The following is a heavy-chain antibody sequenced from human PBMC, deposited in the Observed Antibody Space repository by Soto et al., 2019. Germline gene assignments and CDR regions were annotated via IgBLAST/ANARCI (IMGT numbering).Heavy chain of an antibody. J-gene: IGHJ5*02. V-gene: IGHV1-18*01. Sequence: QVHLVQSGAEVKKPGDSVKVSCKASGYTFTNFGITWVRQAPGQGPEWVGWISPYSGKTNYTQRLQGRVTMTTDTSTNTAYLDLRSLTSDDPATYYCAKGSVTAGDVGPWGQGTLVTVSS. CDR3: AKGSVTAGDVGP. CDR1: GYTFTNFG. D-gene: IGHD2-21*02. CDR2: ISPYSGKT.